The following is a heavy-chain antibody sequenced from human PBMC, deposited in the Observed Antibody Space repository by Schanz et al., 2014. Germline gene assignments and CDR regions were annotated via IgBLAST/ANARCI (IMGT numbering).Heavy chain of an antibody. D-gene: IGHD3-10*01. Sequence: QEQLVESGGGVVQFGRSLRLSCVASGFTFSSYGMHWVRQAPGKGLEWVAVIWYDENNKYYADSVKGRFTMSRDNSKNTFYLQMNSLRAEDTAVYYCARANYRRKINFDYWGRGTLVTVSS. J-gene: IGHJ4*02. CDR3: ARANYRRKINFDY. CDR2: IWYDENNK. CDR1: GFTFSSYG. V-gene: IGHV3-33*01.